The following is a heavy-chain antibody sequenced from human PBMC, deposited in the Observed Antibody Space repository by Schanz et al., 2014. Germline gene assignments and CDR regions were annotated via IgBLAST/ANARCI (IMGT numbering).Heavy chain of an antibody. D-gene: IGHD2-2*01. CDR3: AKSMYSTSWAFDF. J-gene: IGHJ4*02. CDR1: CGSLSSGVW. V-gene: IGHV3-7*01. Sequence: VQLQESGPGLVKPSGTLSLTCVVSCGSLSSGVWWTWARQSPGKGLEWVANIKQDESERSYVDSVKGRFTISRDNSKNTLYVQMNSLRAEDTAVYYCAKSMYSTSWAFDFWGQGAQVTVSS. CDR2: IKQDESER.